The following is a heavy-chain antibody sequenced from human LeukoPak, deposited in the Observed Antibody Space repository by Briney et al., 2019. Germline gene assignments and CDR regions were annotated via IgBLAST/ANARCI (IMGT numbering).Heavy chain of an antibody. CDR1: AFTFNNYS. CDR2: VSSNGVNT. D-gene: IGHD1-26*01. CDR3: AKDVRVGGGGMDV. V-gene: IGHV3-23*01. J-gene: IGHJ6*02. Sequence: PGGSLTLSCAASAFTFNNYSMNWVRQAPGKGREWVSLVSSNGVNTYYADSVKGRFTISRDNSKNTVSLQMNSLRGEDTAVYYCAKDVRVGGGGMDVWGQGTPVTVSS.